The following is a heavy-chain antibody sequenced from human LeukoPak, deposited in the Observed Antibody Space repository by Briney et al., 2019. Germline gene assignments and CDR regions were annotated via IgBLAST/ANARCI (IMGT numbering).Heavy chain of an antibody. D-gene: IGHD3-22*01. J-gene: IGHJ4*02. V-gene: IGHV4-39*01. CDR2: IYSGENA. Sequence: SETLYVTCNVSGGYISSRPYYWGWIRQPPGKGLQWLGNIYSGENASYNPSRKSRVTISIDTSKNQFYLKLSSLTAADTAVYYCARRDDSSGYHKIFDYWGPGTLVTVSS. CDR3: ARRDDSSGYHKIFDY. CDR1: GGYISSRPYY.